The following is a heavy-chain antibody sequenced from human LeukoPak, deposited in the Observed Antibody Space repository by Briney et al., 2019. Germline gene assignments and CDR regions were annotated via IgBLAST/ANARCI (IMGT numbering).Heavy chain of an antibody. CDR1: GGSISSSSYY. V-gene: IGHV4-39*07. Sequence: SETLSLTCTVSGGSISSSSYYWSWIRQPPGKGLEWIGEINHSGSTNYNPSLKSRVTISVDTSKNQFSLKLRSVTAADTAVYYCARVGSGCPEDYWGQGTLVTVSS. CDR3: ARVGSGCPEDY. D-gene: IGHD6-19*01. CDR2: INHSGST. J-gene: IGHJ4*02.